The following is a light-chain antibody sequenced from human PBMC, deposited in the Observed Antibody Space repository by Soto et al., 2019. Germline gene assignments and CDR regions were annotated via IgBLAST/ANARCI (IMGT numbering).Light chain of an antibody. Sequence: QLVLTQSPSASASLGASVKLTCTVSSGHSRSAIAWHQQQPEKGPRYLMRVNSDGSHNKGDGIPDRFSGSSSGAERYLTISSLQSEDEADYYCQTWGTGILVVFGGGTKLTVL. CDR1: SGHSRSA. J-gene: IGLJ2*01. CDR2: VNSDGSH. CDR3: QTWGTGILVV. V-gene: IGLV4-69*01.